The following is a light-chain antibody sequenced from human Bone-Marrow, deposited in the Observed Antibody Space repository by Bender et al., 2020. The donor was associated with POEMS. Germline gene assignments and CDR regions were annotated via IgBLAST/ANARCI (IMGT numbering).Light chain of an antibody. CDR3: AVWDDSLNGWV. Sequence: QSVLTQPPSVSGAPGQRVTISCTGSSSNIGAGYDVHWYQHLPGTAPKLLIYSSHRRPSEVPDRFSGSRSGTSASLAISGLQSEDEADYYCAVWDDSLNGWVFGGGTKLTVL. CDR1: SSNIGAGYD. J-gene: IGLJ3*02. CDR2: SSH. V-gene: IGLV1-40*01.